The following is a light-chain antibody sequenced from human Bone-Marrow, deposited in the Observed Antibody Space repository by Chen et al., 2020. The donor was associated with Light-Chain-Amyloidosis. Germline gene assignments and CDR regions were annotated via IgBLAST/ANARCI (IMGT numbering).Light chain of an antibody. CDR1: DLPTKY. V-gene: IGLV3-25*03. CDR3: QSADSSGTYEVI. Sequence: SSALTQPPSVSVSPGQTARITCSGDDLPTKYAYWYQQNPGQAPVLVIHRDTERPSGISERFSGSSSGTTATLTISGVQAEDEADYHCQSADSSGTYEVIFGGGTKLTVL. J-gene: IGLJ2*01. CDR2: RDT.